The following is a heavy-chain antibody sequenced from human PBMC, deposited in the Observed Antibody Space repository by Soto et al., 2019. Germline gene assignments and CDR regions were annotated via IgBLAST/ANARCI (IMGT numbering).Heavy chain of an antibody. CDR3: ARHEIRIAVAGDWFDP. J-gene: IGHJ5*02. V-gene: IGHV5-10-1*01. CDR1: GYSFTSYW. D-gene: IGHD6-19*01. CDR2: IDPSDSYT. Sequence: EVQLVQSGAEVKKPGESLRISCKGSGYSFTSYWISWVRQMPGKGLEWMGRIDPSDSYTNYSPSFQGHVTISADKSISTAYLQWSSLKASDTAMYYCARHEIRIAVAGDWFDPWGQGTLVTVSS.